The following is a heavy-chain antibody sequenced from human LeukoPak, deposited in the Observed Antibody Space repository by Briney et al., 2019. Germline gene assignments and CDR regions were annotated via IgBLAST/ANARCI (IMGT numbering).Heavy chain of an antibody. D-gene: IGHD4-23*01. J-gene: IGHJ4*02. Sequence: SETLSLTCTVSGGSISSSSYYWGWIRQPPGKGLEWIGSIYYSGSTYYNPSLKSRVTISVDTSKNQFSLKLSSVTAADTAVYYCAAWVVTPNYFDYWGQGTLVTVSS. CDR2: IYYSGST. CDR3: AAWVVTPNYFDY. V-gene: IGHV4-39*07. CDR1: GGSISSSSYY.